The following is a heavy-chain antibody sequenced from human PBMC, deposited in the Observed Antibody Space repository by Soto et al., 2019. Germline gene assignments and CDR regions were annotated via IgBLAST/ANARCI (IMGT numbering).Heavy chain of an antibody. CDR2: VNPILSMS. CDR3: ASNSGSGYRAFDS. J-gene: IGHJ4*02. Sequence: QVQLVQSGAEVKSAGSSVKVSCKASGDTFNFYSINWVRQAPGLGLEWVGRVNPILSMSNYAQRFQGRVTMTADKSTCTAYMELRSLRSEDTAIYYCASNSGSGYRAFDSWGQGALVTVSS. D-gene: IGHD3-10*01. CDR1: GDTFNFYS. V-gene: IGHV1-69*02.